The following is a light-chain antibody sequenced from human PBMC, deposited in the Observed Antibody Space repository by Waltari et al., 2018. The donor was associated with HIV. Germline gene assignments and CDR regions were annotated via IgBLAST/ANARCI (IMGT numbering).Light chain of an antibody. CDR3: QHYNGYPWT. CDR2: KAS. V-gene: IGKV1-5*03. J-gene: IGKJ1*01. Sequence: DIQMTQSHSTLSASVGDRVTITCRASQTIGVWLAWYQQKPGQAPKILIYKASTLETGVPSRFSGSGSGTEFTLTIGGLQPDDFATYYCQHYNGYPWTFGQGTKVEMK. CDR1: QTIGVW.